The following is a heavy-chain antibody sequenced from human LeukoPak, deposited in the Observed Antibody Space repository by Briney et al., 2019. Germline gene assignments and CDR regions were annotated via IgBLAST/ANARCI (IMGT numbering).Heavy chain of an antibody. J-gene: IGHJ6*03. CDR3: ASLGFLEWLLDYYYYMDV. CDR2: ISSSSSYI. V-gene: IGHV3-21*01. CDR1: GFTFSSYS. Sequence: GGSLRLSCAASGFTFSSYSMNWVRQAPGKGLEWVSSISSSSSYIYYADSVKGRFAISRDNAKNSLYLQMNSLRAEDTAVYYCASLGFLEWLLDYYYYMDVWGKGTTVTVSS. D-gene: IGHD3-3*01.